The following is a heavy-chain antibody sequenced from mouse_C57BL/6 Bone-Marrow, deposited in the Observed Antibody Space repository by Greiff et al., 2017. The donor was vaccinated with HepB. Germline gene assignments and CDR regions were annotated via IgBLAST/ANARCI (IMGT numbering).Heavy chain of an antibody. Sequence: QVQLQQSGPELVKPGASVKISCKASGYAFSSSWMNWVKQRPGKGLEWIGRIYPGDGDTNYNGKFKGKATLTADKSSSTAYMQLSSLTSEDSAVYFCARWSYGSSLFDYWGQGTTLTVSS. CDR3: ARWSYGSSLFDY. J-gene: IGHJ2*01. CDR2: IYPGDGDT. CDR1: GYAFSSSW. D-gene: IGHD1-1*01. V-gene: IGHV1-82*01.